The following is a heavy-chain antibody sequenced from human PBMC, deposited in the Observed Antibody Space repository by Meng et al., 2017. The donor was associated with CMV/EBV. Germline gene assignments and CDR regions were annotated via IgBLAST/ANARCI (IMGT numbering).Heavy chain of an antibody. CDR3: ARSDCSRSSCYLATFDH. D-gene: IGHD2-2*01. CDR1: YTFGNYH. J-gene: IGHJ4*02. CDR2: IDPTGGRT. V-gene: IGHV1-46*01. Sequence: YTFGNYHMQWMRQAPGQGPEWMGIIDPTGGRTNYARDFEGRVTMTRDTSTNTVYLELTSLRDDDTAVYYCARSDCSRSSCYLATFDHWGQGTLVTVSS.